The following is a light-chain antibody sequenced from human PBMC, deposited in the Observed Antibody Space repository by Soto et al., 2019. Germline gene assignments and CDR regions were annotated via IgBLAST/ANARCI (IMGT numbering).Light chain of an antibody. CDR3: QQRSKWPPLFT. V-gene: IGKV3-11*01. J-gene: IGKJ3*01. Sequence: EIVLTQSPATLSLSPGERATLSCRASQSVSGYLAWCQQKPGQAPRLLIYDASHRATGVPARFSGSGSGTDFTLTISSLEPEDFAVYYCQQRSKWPPLFTFGPGTKVDIK. CDR2: DAS. CDR1: QSVSGY.